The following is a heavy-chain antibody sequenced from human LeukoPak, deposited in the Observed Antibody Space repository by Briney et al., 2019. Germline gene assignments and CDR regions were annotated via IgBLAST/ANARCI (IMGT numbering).Heavy chain of an antibody. J-gene: IGHJ4*02. CDR3: ASFNRGY. V-gene: IGHV3-64*01. CDR1: GFTFSTYA. Sequence: PGGSLRLSCAASGFTFSTYAMHWVRQAPGKGLEYVSAISSNGGSTYYANSVKGRFTISRDNSKNTLYLQMGSLRAEDMAVYYCASFNRGYWGQGTLVTVSS. CDR2: ISSNGGST.